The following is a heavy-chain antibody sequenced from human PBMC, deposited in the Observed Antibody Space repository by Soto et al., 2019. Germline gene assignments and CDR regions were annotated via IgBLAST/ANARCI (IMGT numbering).Heavy chain of an antibody. D-gene: IGHD3-10*01. J-gene: IGHJ6*02. V-gene: IGHV3-72*01. CDR3: ARADYYGSGSYYNVPNSYYYYGMDV. CDR1: GFTFSDHF. Sequence: SLRLSCSASGFTFSDHFMDWVRQAPGKGLEWVGRIRRKPNSYTTEYAASVKGRFTISRDDSKNTLYLQMNSLRAEDTAVYYCARADYYGSGSYYNVPNSYYYYGMDVWGQGTTVTVSS. CDR2: IRRKPNSYTT.